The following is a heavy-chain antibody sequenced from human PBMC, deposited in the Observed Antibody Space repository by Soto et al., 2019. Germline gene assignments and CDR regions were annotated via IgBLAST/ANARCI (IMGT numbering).Heavy chain of an antibody. CDR1: GGSISSGGYY. CDR3: ASLGSGGSTNGFWSRYYRYGMDV. D-gene: IGHD3-3*01. CDR2: IYDSGST. Sequence: SETLSLTCTVSGGSISSGGYYWSWIRQHPGKGLEWIGYIYDSGSTYYKPSLKSGATISVDTSKNQFSLKLSSVTAADTAVYYCASLGSGGSTNGFWSRYYRYGMDVWGQGATVTVSS. V-gene: IGHV4-31*03. J-gene: IGHJ6*02.